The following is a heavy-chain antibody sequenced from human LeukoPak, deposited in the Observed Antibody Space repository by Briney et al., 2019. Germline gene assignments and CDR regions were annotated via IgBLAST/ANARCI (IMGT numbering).Heavy chain of an antibody. CDR2: IKQDGSEK. D-gene: IGHD6-19*01. Sequence: GGSLRLSCAVSGFTFSSYWMTWVRQAPGKGLEWVAKIKQDGSEKYYVDSVKGRFTISRDNARNSVYLQMNSLRAEDTAVYYCAREVKAVPGDESFDYWGQGTLVTVSS. J-gene: IGHJ4*02. V-gene: IGHV3-7*05. CDR3: AREVKAVPGDESFDY. CDR1: GFTFSSYW.